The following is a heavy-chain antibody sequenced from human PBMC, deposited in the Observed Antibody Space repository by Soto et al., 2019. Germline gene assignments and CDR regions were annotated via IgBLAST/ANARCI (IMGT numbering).Heavy chain of an antibody. CDR3: AKGSASGRPYYFDY. D-gene: IGHD6-6*01. J-gene: IGHJ4*02. CDR1: GFTFTDYV. CDR2: LSGGGGST. Sequence: GGSLRLSCAASGFTFTDYVMSWVRQAPGKGLEWVSALSGGGGSTYYADSVKGRFTISRDNTKNTLYLQMSSLGAEDTAVYYCAKGSASGRPYYFDYWGRGSLVTVSS. V-gene: IGHV3-23*01.